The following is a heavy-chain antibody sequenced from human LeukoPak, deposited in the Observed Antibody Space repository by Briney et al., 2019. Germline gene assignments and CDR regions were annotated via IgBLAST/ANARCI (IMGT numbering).Heavy chain of an antibody. CDR2: INPNSGGT. Sequence: ASVKVSCKASGYTFTGYYMYGVRQAPGQGLEWMGWINPNSGGTNYAQKFQGRVTMTRDTSISTAYMELSRLRSDDTAVYYCARDGELTGPLSSYWGQGTLVTVSS. D-gene: IGHD7-27*01. CDR1: GYTFTGYY. J-gene: IGHJ4*02. CDR3: ARDGELTGPLSSY. V-gene: IGHV1-2*02.